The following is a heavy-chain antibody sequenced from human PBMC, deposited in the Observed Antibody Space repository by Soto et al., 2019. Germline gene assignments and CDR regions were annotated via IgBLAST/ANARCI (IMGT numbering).Heavy chain of an antibody. CDR1: GASISSGDYY. D-gene: IGHD3-16*01. V-gene: IGHV4-30-4*01. Sequence: SETLSLTCNVSGASISSGDYYWSWIRQPPGKGLECIGYIYFSDSTSYNPSLKSRVTISGDKSKNQFCLRVTSVTAADTAVYYCGIVDMITLGGITEPNDAFDRWGQGKMVT. CDR2: IYFSDST. CDR3: GIVDMITLGGITEPNDAFDR. J-gene: IGHJ3*01.